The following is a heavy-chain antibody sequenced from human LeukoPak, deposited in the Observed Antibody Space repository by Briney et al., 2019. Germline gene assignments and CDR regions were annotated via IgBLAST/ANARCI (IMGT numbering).Heavy chain of an antibody. V-gene: IGHV3-48*04. CDR2: ISSSSSTI. D-gene: IGHD6-13*01. CDR1: GFTFSSYS. J-gene: IGHJ4*02. Sequence: GGSLRLSCAASGFTFSSYSMNWVRQAPGKGLEWVSYISSSSSTIYYADSVKGRFTISRDNAKNSLYLQMNSLRAEDTAVYYCAREKPGIAAAHFDYWGQGTLVTVSS. CDR3: AREKPGIAAAHFDY.